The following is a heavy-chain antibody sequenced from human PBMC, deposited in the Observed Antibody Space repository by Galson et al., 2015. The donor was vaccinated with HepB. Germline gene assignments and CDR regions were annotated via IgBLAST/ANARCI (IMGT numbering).Heavy chain of an antibody. V-gene: IGHV3-49*03. J-gene: IGHJ4*02. CDR2: IRSKAYGGTT. D-gene: IGHD3-22*01. CDR1: GFTFGDYA. Sequence: SLRLSCAASGFTFGDYAMSWFRQAPGKGLEWVGFIRSKAYGGTTEYAASVKGRFTISRDDSKSIAYLQMNSLETEDTAVYYCTREPSYYYDSSGYYGDLDYWGQGTLVTVSS. CDR3: TREPSYYYDSSGYYGDLDY.